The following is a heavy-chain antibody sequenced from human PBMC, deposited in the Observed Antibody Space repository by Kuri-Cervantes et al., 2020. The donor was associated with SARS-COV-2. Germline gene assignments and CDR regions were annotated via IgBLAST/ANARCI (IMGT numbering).Heavy chain of an antibody. J-gene: IGHJ4*02. CDR2: ISGSGDNT. CDR1: GFTFSSFS. V-gene: IGHV3-23*01. CDR3: APRDY. Sequence: GESLKISCAASGFTFSSFSMNWVRQAPGKGLEWVSGISGSGDNTYYADSVKGRFTISRDNSKKTLYLQMNSLRVEDTALYYCAPRDYWGQGTLVTVSS.